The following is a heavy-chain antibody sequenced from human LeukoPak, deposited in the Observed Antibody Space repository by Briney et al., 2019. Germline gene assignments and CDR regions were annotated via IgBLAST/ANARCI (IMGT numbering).Heavy chain of an antibody. CDR3: ARDRSSSRGNTFDY. J-gene: IGHJ4*02. CDR1: GFTLTNHW. Sequence: GGSLRLSCVASGFTLTNHWMTWVRQAPGNGLGWVANIKQDGSEKYYVDSVKGRFTISRDNPENALYLQMNSLRAEDTAVYHCARDRSSSRGNTFDYWGQGTLVTVSS. D-gene: IGHD2-2*01. CDR2: IKQDGSEK. V-gene: IGHV3-7*01.